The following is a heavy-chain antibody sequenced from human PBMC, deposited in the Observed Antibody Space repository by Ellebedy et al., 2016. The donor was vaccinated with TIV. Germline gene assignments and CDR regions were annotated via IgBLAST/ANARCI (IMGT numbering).Heavy chain of an antibody. J-gene: IGHJ4*02. CDR1: GYTFTGYY. D-gene: IGHD3-9*01. Sequence: AASVKVSCKASGYTFTGYYMHWVRQAPGQGLEWMGWINPNSGGTNYAQKFQGWVTMTRDTSISTAYMELNRLRSDETAVYYCAREGILTGYPFDYWGQGTLVTVSS. CDR2: INPNSGGT. CDR3: AREGILTGYPFDY. V-gene: IGHV1-2*04.